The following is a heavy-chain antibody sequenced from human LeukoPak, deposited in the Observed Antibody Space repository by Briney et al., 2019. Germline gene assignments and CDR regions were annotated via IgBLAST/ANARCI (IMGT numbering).Heavy chain of an antibody. Sequence: SETLSLTCAVYGGSFSGYYWSWIRQPPGKGLEWIGEINHSGSTNYNPSLKSRVTISVDTSKNQFSLKLSSVTAADTAVYYCARRTILTGSDYWGQGTLLTVSS. V-gene: IGHV4-34*01. CDR1: GGSFSGYY. J-gene: IGHJ4*02. CDR3: ARRTILTGSDY. CDR2: INHSGST. D-gene: IGHD3-9*01.